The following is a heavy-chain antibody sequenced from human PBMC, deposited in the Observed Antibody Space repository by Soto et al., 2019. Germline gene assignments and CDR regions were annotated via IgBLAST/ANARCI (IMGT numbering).Heavy chain of an antibody. J-gene: IGHJ4*02. CDR3: TKYGAWYFDY. V-gene: IGHV3-7*01. CDR1: GFTFTRYW. D-gene: IGHD3-10*01. Sequence: GSLILSCASSGFTFTRYWMSWVRQAPGKGLEWVGNINQDGSEKYYVDSVNGRFTISRDNAKNSLFLQMNSLRAEDTAVYYCTKYGAWYFDYWGQGTLVTVSS. CDR2: INQDGSEK.